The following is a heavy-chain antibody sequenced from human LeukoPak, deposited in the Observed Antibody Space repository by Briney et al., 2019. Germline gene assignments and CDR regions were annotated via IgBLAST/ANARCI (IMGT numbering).Heavy chain of an antibody. CDR3: ARLSLAALGADY. CDR2: INHSGST. J-gene: IGHJ4*02. V-gene: IGHV4-34*01. D-gene: IGHD6-6*01. Sequence: SETLSLTCAVYGGSCSGYYWSWIRQPPGKGLEWIEEINHSGSTNYNPSLKSRVTISVDTSKNQFSLKLSSVTAADTAVYYCARLSLAALGADYWGQGTLVTVSS. CDR1: GGSCSGYY.